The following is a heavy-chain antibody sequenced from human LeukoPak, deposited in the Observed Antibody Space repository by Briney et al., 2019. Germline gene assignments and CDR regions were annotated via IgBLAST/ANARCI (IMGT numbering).Heavy chain of an antibody. J-gene: IGHJ4*02. Sequence: PGGSLRLSCAASGVTFSRYWMSWVRQAPGKGPEWVANIKEDGSEKYYVDSVKVRFTISRDNAKNSLYLQMNSLRAEDTAVYYCASRPPTSRTYYGVFDYWGQGALVTVSS. CDR2: IKEDGSEK. V-gene: IGHV3-7*03. CDR3: ASRPPTSRTYYGVFDY. CDR1: GVTFSRYW. D-gene: IGHD3-10*01.